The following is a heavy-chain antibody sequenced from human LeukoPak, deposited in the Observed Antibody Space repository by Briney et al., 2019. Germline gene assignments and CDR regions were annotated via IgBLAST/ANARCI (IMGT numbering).Heavy chain of an antibody. CDR2: ISGSGGTT. D-gene: IGHD4-17*01. Sequence: GGSLRLSCAASGFTFSSYSMNWVRQAPGKGLEWVSVISGSGGTTYYANPVRGRFTISRDNSKNTLSLQMNSLRAEDTAVYYCAKDNLWTTDPPLIDWGQGTLVTVSS. CDR1: GFTFSSYS. J-gene: IGHJ4*02. CDR3: AKDNLWTTDPPLID. V-gene: IGHV3-23*01.